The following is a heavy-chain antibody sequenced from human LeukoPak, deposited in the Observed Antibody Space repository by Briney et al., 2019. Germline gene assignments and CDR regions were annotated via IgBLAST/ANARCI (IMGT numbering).Heavy chain of an antibody. CDR1: GYTFTGYY. CDR2: INPNSGGT. Sequence: EASVKVSCKASGYTFTGYYMHWVRQAPGQGLEWMGWINPNSGGTNYAQKFQGWVTMTRDTSISTAYMELSRLRSDDTAVYYCARSVEMATIAERYWGQGTLVTVSS. D-gene: IGHD5-24*01. J-gene: IGHJ4*02. CDR3: ARSVEMATIAERY. V-gene: IGHV1-2*04.